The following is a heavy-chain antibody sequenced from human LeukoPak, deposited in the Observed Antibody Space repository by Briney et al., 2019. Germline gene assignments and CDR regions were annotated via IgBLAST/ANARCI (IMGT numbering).Heavy chain of an antibody. J-gene: IGHJ4*02. CDR3: ARLSGRDYYFDY. Sequence: SETLSLTCIVSNYSISSGSYWTWIRQPPGRGLEWIGGIYHSGYTFYNPSLKSRVTISVDTSKNEFSLKLNSVTAADTAVYYCARLSGRDYYFDYWGQGTLVTVSS. D-gene: IGHD3-10*01. V-gene: IGHV4-38-2*02. CDR2: IYHSGYT. CDR1: NYSISSGSY.